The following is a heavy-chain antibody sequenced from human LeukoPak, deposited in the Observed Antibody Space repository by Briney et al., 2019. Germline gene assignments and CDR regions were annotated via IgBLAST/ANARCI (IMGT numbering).Heavy chain of an antibody. CDR1: GFTFSSYG. CDR3: AKDHIVVPKPGGY. CDR2: IRYDGSNK. J-gene: IGHJ4*02. V-gene: IGHV3-30*02. Sequence: PGGSLRLSCAASGFTFSSYGMHWVRQAPGKGLEWVAFIRYDGSNKYYADSVKGRFTISRDNSKNTLYLQMHSLRAEDTAVYYCAKDHIVVPKPGGYWGQGTLVTVSS. D-gene: IGHD2-2*01.